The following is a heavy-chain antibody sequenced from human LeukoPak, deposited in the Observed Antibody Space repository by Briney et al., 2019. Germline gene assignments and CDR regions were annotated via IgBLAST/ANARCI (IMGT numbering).Heavy chain of an antibody. J-gene: IGHJ5*02. CDR3: ARDVGYGDP. V-gene: IGHV1-3*04. Sequence: GASVTVSCKASGYTFTTYSMHWVRQAPGQRLEWMGWINTGNGNTKYSQNFQGRVTITRDTSANTAYIELSSLTSEDTAVYYCARDVGYGDPWGQGTLVTVSS. CDR2: INTGNGNT. CDR1: GYTFTTYS. D-gene: IGHD4-17*01.